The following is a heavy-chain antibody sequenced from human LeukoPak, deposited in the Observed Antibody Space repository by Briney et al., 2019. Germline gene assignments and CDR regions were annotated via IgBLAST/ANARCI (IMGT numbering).Heavy chain of an antibody. D-gene: IGHD2-2*01. CDR1: GFTFSSYW. Sequence: GGSLRLSCAASGFTFSSYWMTWVRQAPGKGLEWVANIKEDGSEKYYVDSVKGRFTISRDNAKNSLYLQMDSLRAEDTAVYYCARDVRGYCSTTSCSPYYWGQGTLVTVSS. CDR2: IKEDGSEK. J-gene: IGHJ4*02. CDR3: ARDVRGYCSTTSCSPYY. V-gene: IGHV3-7*01.